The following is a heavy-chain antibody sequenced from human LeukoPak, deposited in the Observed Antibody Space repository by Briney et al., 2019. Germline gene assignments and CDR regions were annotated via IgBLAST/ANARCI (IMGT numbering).Heavy chain of an antibody. J-gene: IGHJ4*02. V-gene: IGHV3-23*01. D-gene: IGHD2-21*01. Sequence: GGSLRLSCAASGFTFSSHGMNWVRQAPGKGLEWVSGISPSGGITYYTDSVKGRFTISRDNSKNTVSLQMNSLRAEDTGVFYCARDVAYSAFDYWGQGTLVTVSS. CDR2: ISPSGGIT. CDR1: GFTFSSHG. CDR3: ARDVAYSAFDY.